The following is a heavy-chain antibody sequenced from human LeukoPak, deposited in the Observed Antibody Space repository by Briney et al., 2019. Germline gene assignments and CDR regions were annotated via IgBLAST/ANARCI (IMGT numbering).Heavy chain of an antibody. CDR1: GYTFTGYY. CDR3: AREYDSSGYGY. Sequence: ASVKVSCKASGYTFTGYYMHWVRQAPGQGLEWMGWINPNSGGTNYAQKFQGRVTMTRDTSVSTAYMEPSRLRSDDTAVYYCAREYDSSGYGYWGQGTLVTVSS. CDR2: INPNSGGT. J-gene: IGHJ4*02. V-gene: IGHV1-2*02. D-gene: IGHD3-22*01.